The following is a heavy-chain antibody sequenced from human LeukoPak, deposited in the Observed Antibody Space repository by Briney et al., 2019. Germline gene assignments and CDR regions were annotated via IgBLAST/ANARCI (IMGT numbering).Heavy chain of an antibody. CDR1: GGSISSSSYY. CDR3: ASQDIAAAGTGAFDI. CDR2: IYYSGST. V-gene: IGHV4-39*01. Sequence: PSETLSLTCTVSGGSISSSSYYWGWIRQPPGKGLEWIWSIYYSGSTYYNPSLKSRVTISVDTSKNQFSLKLSSVTAADTAVYYCASQDIAAAGTGAFDIWGQGTMVTVSS. J-gene: IGHJ3*02. D-gene: IGHD6-13*01.